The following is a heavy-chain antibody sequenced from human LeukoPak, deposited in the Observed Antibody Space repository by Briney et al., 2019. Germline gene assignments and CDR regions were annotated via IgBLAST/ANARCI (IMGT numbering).Heavy chain of an antibody. J-gene: IGHJ4*02. CDR2: MNPNSGNT. D-gene: IGHD5-12*01. CDR1: GYTFTSCD. CDR3: ARTNIVATIYHY. V-gene: IGHV1-8*01. Sequence: GASVKVSCKASGYTFTSCDINWVRQATGQGLEWMGWMNPNSGNTGYAQKFQGRVTMTRNTSISTAYMELSSLRSEDTAVYYCARTNIVATIYHYWGQGTLVTVSS.